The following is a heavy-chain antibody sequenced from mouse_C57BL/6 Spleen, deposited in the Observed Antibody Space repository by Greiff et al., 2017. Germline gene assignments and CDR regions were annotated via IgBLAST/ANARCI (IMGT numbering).Heavy chain of an antibody. J-gene: IGHJ1*03. Sequence: VQLQQSGAELVKPGASVKLSCKASGYTFTEYTIHWVKQRSGQGLEWIGWFYPGSGSIKSNEKFKDKATLTADKSSSTVYMELSRLTSEDSAVYFWARHGLEFITTVVNWYFDVWGTGTTVTVSS. V-gene: IGHV1-62-2*01. CDR3: ARHGLEFITTVVNWYFDV. CDR1: GYTFTEYT. CDR2: FYPGSGSI. D-gene: IGHD1-1*01.